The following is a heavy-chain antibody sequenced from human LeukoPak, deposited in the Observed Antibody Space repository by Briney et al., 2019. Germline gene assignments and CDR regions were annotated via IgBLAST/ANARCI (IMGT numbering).Heavy chain of an antibody. CDR3: ARESELGSGGIDY. Sequence: SETLSLTCTVSGYSISSGYYWGCIRQPPGKGLEWIGNIYHSGSTYYNPSLKSRVTISVDTSKNQFSLKLSSVTAADTAVYYCARESELGSGGIDYWGQGTLVTVSS. V-gene: IGHV4-38-2*02. CDR2: IYHSGST. CDR1: GYSISSGYY. D-gene: IGHD7-27*01. J-gene: IGHJ4*02.